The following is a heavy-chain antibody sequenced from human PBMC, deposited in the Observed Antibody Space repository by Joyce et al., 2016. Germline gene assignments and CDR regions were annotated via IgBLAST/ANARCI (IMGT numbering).Heavy chain of an antibody. V-gene: IGHV4-39*07. CDR2: FYQSGGT. J-gene: IGHJ4*02. D-gene: IGHD3-16*01. CDR1: GGSNIITSNY. Sequence: QLQLQESGPGLVKPSETLSLTCSVSGGSNIITSNYWGWFRQPPGQGLEWIGNFYQSGGTSYNPSLKRRVSISVDTSMNQLSLKLSSVTAADTAVYYCAREKKLTLGGVNLKGYYFDTWGQGTVVTVSS. CDR3: AREKKLTLGGVNLKGYYFDT.